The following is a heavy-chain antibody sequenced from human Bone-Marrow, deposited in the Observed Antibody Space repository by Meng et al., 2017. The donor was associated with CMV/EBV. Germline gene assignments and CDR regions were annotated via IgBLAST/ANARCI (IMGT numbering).Heavy chain of an antibody. CDR3: ALRKWLPRRKYNWFDP. CDR1: GGSFSGYY. Sequence: SETLSLTCAVYGGSFSGYYWSWIRQPPGKGLEWIGEINHSRSTNYNPSLKSRVTISVDTSKNQFSLKLSSVTAADTAVYYCALRKWLPRRKYNWFDPWGQGTLVTVSS. CDR2: INHSRST. V-gene: IGHV4-34*01. J-gene: IGHJ5*02. D-gene: IGHD3-22*01.